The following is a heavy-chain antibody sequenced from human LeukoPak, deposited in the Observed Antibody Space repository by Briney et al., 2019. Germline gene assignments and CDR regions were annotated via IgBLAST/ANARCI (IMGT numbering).Heavy chain of an antibody. CDR2: IGAAGDT. D-gene: IGHD6-19*01. J-gene: IGHJ4*02. V-gene: IGHV3-13*04. Sequence: GGSLRLSCVASGFTFRNYDMHWVRQATGKGLEWVSGIGAAGDTYYPGSVKGRFTISRENANNSLYLQVNSLRAGDTAMYYCARDRAGDFDYWGQGTLVTVSS. CDR3: ARDRAGDFDY. CDR1: GFTFRNYD.